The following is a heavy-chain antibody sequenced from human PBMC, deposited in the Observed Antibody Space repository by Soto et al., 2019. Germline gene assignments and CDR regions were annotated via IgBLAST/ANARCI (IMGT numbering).Heavy chain of an antibody. CDR2: ISGSGGSS. CDR3: AKGGRDYYMIAYFDP. J-gene: IGHJ5*02. Sequence: EVQLLESGGGLVQPGGSLRLSCAASGFTFSSYAMSWVRQAPGKGLEWVSAISGSGGSSYYADSVKGRFTISRDNSKNTLYLQMNSLRAEDTAVYYCAKGGRDYYMIAYFDPWGQGTLVTVSS. V-gene: IGHV3-23*01. D-gene: IGHD3-10*01. CDR1: GFTFSSYA.